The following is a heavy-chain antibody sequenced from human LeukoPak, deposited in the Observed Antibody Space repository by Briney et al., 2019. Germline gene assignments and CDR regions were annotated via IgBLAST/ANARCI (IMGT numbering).Heavy chain of an antibody. V-gene: IGHV3-30-3*01. CDR1: GFTFSSYA. CDR2: ISYDGSNK. CDR3: ARAHDVLRYFDWFGYYGMDV. D-gene: IGHD3-9*01. Sequence: PGGSLRLSCAASGFTFSSYAMHWVRQAPGKGLEWVAVISYDGSNKYYADSVKGRFTISRDNSKNTLHLQMNSLRAEDTAVYYCARAHDVLRYFDWFGYYGMDVWGQGTTVTVSS. J-gene: IGHJ6*02.